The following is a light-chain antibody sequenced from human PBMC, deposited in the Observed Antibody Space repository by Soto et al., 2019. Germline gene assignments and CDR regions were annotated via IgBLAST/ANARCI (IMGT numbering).Light chain of an antibody. CDR1: QSVSSYY. Sequence: EIVLTQSPGTLSLSPGERATLSCRASQSVSSYYLAWYQQKPGQAPRLLIYAASSRATGIPDRFSGGGSGTDFPLTISRLQPEDFAVYYCQQCGSSPWTFGQRTKVDI. J-gene: IGKJ1*01. CDR3: QQCGSSPWT. CDR2: AAS. V-gene: IGKV3-20*01.